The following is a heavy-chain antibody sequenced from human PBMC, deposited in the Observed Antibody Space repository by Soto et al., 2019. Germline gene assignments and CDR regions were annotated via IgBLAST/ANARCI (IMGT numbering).Heavy chain of an antibody. CDR1: GFTFSNYE. CDR2: ITSIGTTI. V-gene: IGHV3-48*03. Sequence: EVQLVESGGGLVQPGGSLRLSCAASGFTFSNYEMNWVRQAPGKGLEWISYITSIGTTIYYADSVKGRFTISRDNAKNSLYLQMNSLRAEDTCVYFCARGNSPVNVYLGQGTLGTVS. CDR3: ARGNSPVNVY. D-gene: IGHD3-16*02. J-gene: IGHJ4*02.